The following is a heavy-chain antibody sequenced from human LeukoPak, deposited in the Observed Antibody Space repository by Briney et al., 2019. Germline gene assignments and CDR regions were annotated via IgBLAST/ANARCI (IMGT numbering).Heavy chain of an antibody. Sequence: PGGSLRLSCAASGFTFSSYAMSWVRQAPGKGLQWVPTISGSGGSTYCADSVKGRFTISRDNSKNTLYLQMNSLRAEDTAVYYCARRPGLERYYFDYWGQGTLVTVSS. CDR3: ARRPGLERYYFDY. CDR2: ISGSGGST. V-gene: IGHV3-23*01. D-gene: IGHD1-1*01. CDR1: GFTFSSYA. J-gene: IGHJ4*02.